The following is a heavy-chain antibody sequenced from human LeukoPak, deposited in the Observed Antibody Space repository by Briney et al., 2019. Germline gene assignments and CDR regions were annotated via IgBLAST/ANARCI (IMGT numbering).Heavy chain of an antibody. CDR3: ATFPIVVLPTARDPYYFDY. J-gene: IGHJ4*02. CDR2: FDPEDGET. V-gene: IGHV1-24*01. CDR1: GYTLTDLP. Sequence: ASVKVSCKVSGYTLTDLPMHWVRQAPGKGLEWMGGFDPEDGETIYAQKFQGRVTMTDDTSTDTAYMELSSLRSEDTAVYYCATFPIVVLPTARDPYYFDYWGQGTLVTVSS. D-gene: IGHD2-2*01.